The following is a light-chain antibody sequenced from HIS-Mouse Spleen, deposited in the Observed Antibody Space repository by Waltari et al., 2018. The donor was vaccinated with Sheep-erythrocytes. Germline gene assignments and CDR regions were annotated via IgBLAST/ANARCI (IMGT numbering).Light chain of an antibody. V-gene: IGLV1-47*01. J-gene: IGLJ7*02. Sequence: QSVLTQPPSASGTPGQRVTISCSGSSSNIGSNYVYWYQQLPGTAPKLLIYRNNQRPSGVPDRFSGSKSGTSASLAIRGLRYEDEADYYCAAWDDSLSGPVFGGGTQLTAL. CDR1: SSNIGSNY. CDR2: RNN. CDR3: AAWDDSLSGPV.